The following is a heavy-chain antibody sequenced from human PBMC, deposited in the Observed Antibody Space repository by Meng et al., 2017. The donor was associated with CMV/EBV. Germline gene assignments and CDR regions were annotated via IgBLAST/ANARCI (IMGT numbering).Heavy chain of an antibody. Sequence: GESLKISCAASGFTFSSYAMSWVRQAPGKGLEWVSSISSSSSYIYYADSVKGRFTISRDNAKNSLYLQMNSLRAEDTAVYYCARVSLRVVPAASYYYYYGMDVWGQGTTVTVSS. CDR1: GFTFSSYA. J-gene: IGHJ6*02. CDR2: ISSSSSYI. V-gene: IGHV3-21*01. CDR3: ARVSLRVVPAASYYYYYGMDV. D-gene: IGHD2-2*01.